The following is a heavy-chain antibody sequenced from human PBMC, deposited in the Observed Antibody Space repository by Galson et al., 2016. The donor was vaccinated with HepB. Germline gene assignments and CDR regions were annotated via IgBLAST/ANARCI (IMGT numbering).Heavy chain of an antibody. V-gene: IGHV5-51*01. J-gene: IGHJ4*02. CDR2: IYPGDSDT. CDR1: GYSFTSYW. Sequence: QSGAEVKKPGESLKISCKGSGYSFTSYWIGWVRQMPGKGLEWVGIIYPGDSDTRYSPSFQGHVTISADKSISTAYLQWSSLKASDTAMYYCARVRPREDSSHYYPTYFDDWGQGTLVTVSS. D-gene: IGHD3-22*01. CDR3: ARVRPREDSSHYYPTYFDD.